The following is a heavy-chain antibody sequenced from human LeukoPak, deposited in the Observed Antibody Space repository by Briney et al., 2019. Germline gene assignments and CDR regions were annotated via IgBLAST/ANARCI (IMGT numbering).Heavy chain of an antibody. CDR2: ISYDGSNK. CDR3: AKGLGTTTWFDP. V-gene: IGHV3-30*18. Sequence: GRSLRLSCAASGFTFSSYGMHWVRQAPGKGLEWVAVISYDGSNKYYADSVKGRFTISRDNSKNTLYLQINSLRAEDTAVYYCAKGLGTTTWFDPWGQGTLVTVSS. CDR1: GFTFSSYG. J-gene: IGHJ5*02. D-gene: IGHD1-1*01.